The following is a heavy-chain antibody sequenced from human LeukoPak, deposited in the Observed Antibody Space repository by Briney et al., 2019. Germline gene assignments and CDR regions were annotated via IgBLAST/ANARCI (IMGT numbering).Heavy chain of an antibody. Sequence: KISCKGSGYSFTSYWIGWVSQMPGKGLEWMGIIYPGDSDTKYSPSFQGQVTISADKSISTAYLQWSSLKASDTAMYYCARRSSSWGRYDNWGQGTLVTVSS. CDR3: ARRSSSWGRYDN. V-gene: IGHV5-51*01. CDR1: GYSFTSYW. CDR2: IYPGDSDT. J-gene: IGHJ4*02. D-gene: IGHD6-13*01.